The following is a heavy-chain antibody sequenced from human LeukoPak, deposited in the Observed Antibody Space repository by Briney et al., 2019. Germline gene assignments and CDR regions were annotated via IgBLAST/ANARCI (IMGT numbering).Heavy chain of an antibody. CDR3: ARAGGLRDGHYIDY. V-gene: IGHV4-59*01. J-gene: IGHJ4*02. CDR2: IYYSGST. CDR1: GGSISTYY. D-gene: IGHD5-24*01. Sequence: SETLSLTCTVSGGSISTYYWSWIRQPPGKGLEWIGYIYYSGSTNYNPSLKSRVTISVDTSKNQFSLKLSSVTAADTAVYYCARAGGLRDGHYIDYWGQGTLVTVSS.